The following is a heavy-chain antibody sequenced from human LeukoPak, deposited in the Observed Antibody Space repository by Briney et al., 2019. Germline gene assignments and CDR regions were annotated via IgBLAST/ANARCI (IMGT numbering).Heavy chain of an antibody. CDR2: INHSGST. Sequence: SETLSLTCAVYGGSFSGYYWSWIRQPPGKGLEWIGEINHSGSTNYNPSLKSRVTISVDTSKNQFSLKLSSVTAADTAVYYCARDGGNSWYFQSWFDPWGQGTLVTVSS. CDR1: GGSFSGYY. D-gene: IGHD6-13*01. CDR3: ARDGGNSWYFQSWFDP. V-gene: IGHV4-34*01. J-gene: IGHJ5*02.